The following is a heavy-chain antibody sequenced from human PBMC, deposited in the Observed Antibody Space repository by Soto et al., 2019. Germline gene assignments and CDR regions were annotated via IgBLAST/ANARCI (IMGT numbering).Heavy chain of an antibody. CDR3: ARWSYLDY. Sequence: SGGSLRLSCAASGFSFGSYAPSWVRQAPGKGLEWVSTISGSDGKTFYADSVKGRFSISRDTSQNTLYLQMNSLRADDTAIYYCARWSYLDYWGQGTRVTVSS. V-gene: IGHV3-23*01. CDR2: ISGSDGKT. D-gene: IGHD3-3*01. CDR1: GFSFGSYA. J-gene: IGHJ4*02.